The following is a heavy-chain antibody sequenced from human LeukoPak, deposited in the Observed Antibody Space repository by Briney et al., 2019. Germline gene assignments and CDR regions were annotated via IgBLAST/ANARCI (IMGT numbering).Heavy chain of an antibody. Sequence: SETLSLTCTVSGGSISSYYWSWIRQPAGKGLEWIGRIYTSGSTNYNPSLKSRVTMSVDTSKNQFSLKLSSVTAADTAAYYCASAHYCSSTSCYHPIDPWGQGTLVTVSS. CDR3: ASAHYCSSTSCYHPIDP. J-gene: IGHJ5*02. CDR1: GGSISSYY. D-gene: IGHD2-2*01. V-gene: IGHV4-4*07. CDR2: IYTSGST.